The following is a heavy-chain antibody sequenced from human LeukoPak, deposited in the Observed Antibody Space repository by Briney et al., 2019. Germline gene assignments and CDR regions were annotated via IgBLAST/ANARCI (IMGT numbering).Heavy chain of an antibody. CDR2: IKSKVDGGAI. D-gene: IGHD2/OR15-2a*01. J-gene: IGHJ5*02. V-gene: IGHV3-15*07. CDR1: GFNFGNAW. CDR3: ATDTFYMKGFDP. Sequence: GGSRRLSCAASGFNFGNAWMYWVRQAPGKGREWVGRIKSKVDGGAIDYPTPVKARFTMSRDDSRNILYLQMNSLKTEDTARYYCATDTFYMKGFDPWGQGTQVIVSS.